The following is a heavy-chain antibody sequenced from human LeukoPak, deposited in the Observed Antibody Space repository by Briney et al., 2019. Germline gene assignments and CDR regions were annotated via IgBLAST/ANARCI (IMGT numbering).Heavy chain of an antibody. CDR2: ISSSSYI. CDR3: ATGTGYSSSHNWFDP. D-gene: IGHD6-13*01. V-gene: IGHV3-21*01. J-gene: IGHJ5*02. CDR1: GFTFSSYS. Sequence: GGSLRLSCAVSGFTFSSYSMNWVRQAPGKGLEWVSSISSSSYIYYADSVKGRFTISRDNAKNSLCLQMNSLRAEDTAVYYCATGTGYSSSHNWFDPWGQGTLVTVSS.